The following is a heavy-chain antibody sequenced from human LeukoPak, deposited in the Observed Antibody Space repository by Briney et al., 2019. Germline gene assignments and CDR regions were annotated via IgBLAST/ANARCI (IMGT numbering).Heavy chain of an antibody. CDR2: IYYSGST. CDR1: GGSISSSSYY. Sequence: PSETLSLTCTVSGGSISSSSYYWGWIRQPPGKGLEWIGSIYYSGSTYYNPSLKSRVTISVDTSKNQFSLKLSSVTPADTAVYYCARDWSGAYCSSTSCYAFWYFDYWGQGTLVTVSS. J-gene: IGHJ4*02. CDR3: ARDWSGAYCSSTSCYAFWYFDY. V-gene: IGHV4-39*07. D-gene: IGHD2-2*01.